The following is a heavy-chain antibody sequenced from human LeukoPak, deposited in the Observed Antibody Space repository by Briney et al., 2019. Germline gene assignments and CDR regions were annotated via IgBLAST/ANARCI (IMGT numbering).Heavy chain of an antibody. J-gene: IGHJ4*02. V-gene: IGHV3-21*01. CDR3: ASAWGGYCSSTSCYPFDY. D-gene: IGHD2-2*01. CDR2: ISSSSSYI. CDR1: GFTFSSYT. Sequence: GGSLRLSCAASGFTFSSYTMNWVRQAPGKGLEWVSSISSSSSYIYYADSVKGRFTISKDNAKNSLYLQMNSLRAEDTAVYYCASAWGGYCSSTSCYPFDYWGQGNLVTVSS.